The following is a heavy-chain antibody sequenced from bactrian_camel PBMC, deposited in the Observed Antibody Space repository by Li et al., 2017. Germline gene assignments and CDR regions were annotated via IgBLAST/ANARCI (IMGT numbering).Heavy chain of an antibody. V-gene: IGHV3S28*01. J-gene: IGHJ6*01. CDR1: GFTDTGNY. Sequence: QLVESGGGSVQAGGSLRLSCKGSGFTDTGNYMAWFRGPGNERANSREGVAVITTGSGTAFYGDSVKGRLTISRDTAKMMTYLQMDSLQPDDSGLYYCAASIYTACSSGYIWRPQDFRYWGQGTQVTVS. D-gene: IGHD1*01. CDR3: AASIYTACSSGYIWRPQDFRY. CDR2: ITTGSGTA.